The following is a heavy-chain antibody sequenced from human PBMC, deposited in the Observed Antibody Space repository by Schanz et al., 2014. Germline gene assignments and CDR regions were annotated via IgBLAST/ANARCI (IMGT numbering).Heavy chain of an antibody. D-gene: IGHD3-9*01. CDR2: VSHGGTYI. CDR1: GFTFSSYS. Sequence: ESGGGLVTPGESLRLSCAASGFTFSSYSMNWVRPAPGKGLEWVSSVSHGGTYIYYADSVRGRFTISRDNAKNSLFLQMHSLRADDTAVYYCARSTYYDILTGQTHTRVDVRYFDLWGRGTLVTVSS. CDR3: ARSTYYDILTGQTHTRVDVRYFDL. V-gene: IGHV3-21*01. J-gene: IGHJ2*01.